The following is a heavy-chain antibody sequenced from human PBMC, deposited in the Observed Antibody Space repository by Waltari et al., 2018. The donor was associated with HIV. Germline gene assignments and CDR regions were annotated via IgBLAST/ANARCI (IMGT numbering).Heavy chain of an antibody. CDR2: RKQDGSEK. V-gene: IGHV3-7*01. J-gene: IGHJ4*02. D-gene: IGHD3-16*01. CDR3: ARVSGGGFDY. CDR1: GFPFRNYW. Sequence: EVQLVESGGGFVQPGGSLRLSCAAYGFPFRNYWMSWVRQDPGRGLEWVANRKQDGSEKDYVDSVKGRFTISRDNAKNSLYLQMNSLRAEDTAVYYCARVSGGGFDYWGQGTLVTVSS.